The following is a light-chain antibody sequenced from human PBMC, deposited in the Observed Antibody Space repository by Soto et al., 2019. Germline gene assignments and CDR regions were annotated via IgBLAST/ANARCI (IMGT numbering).Light chain of an antibody. V-gene: IGLV1-51*01. CDR3: GTWDGSLSAVV. Sequence: QSVLTQPPSVSAAPGQKVTISCSGSSSNIGNNYVSWYQQLPGTAPKLVIYDNNKRPSGIPDRFSGSKSGTSATLGITGLQTGDEADYDCGTWDGSLSAVVFGGGTKRTVL. CDR2: DNN. CDR1: SSNIGNNY. J-gene: IGLJ2*01.